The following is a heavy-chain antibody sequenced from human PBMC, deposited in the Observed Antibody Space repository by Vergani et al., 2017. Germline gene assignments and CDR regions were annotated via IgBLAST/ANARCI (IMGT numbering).Heavy chain of an antibody. J-gene: IGHJ4*02. CDR1: GASINNDFYY. CDR2: IYVSGIT. CDR3: ATGAGPFDI. Sequence: QVQLQESGPGLVKPSQTLSLTCTVSGASINNDFYYWHCIRQPAGKGLEWIGRIYVSGITDYNSSLQSRVSMSVDTSKNQFSLTLTSVTAADTAVYYCATGAGPFDIWGQGTLVTVSS. V-gene: IGHV4-61*02. D-gene: IGHD7-27*01.